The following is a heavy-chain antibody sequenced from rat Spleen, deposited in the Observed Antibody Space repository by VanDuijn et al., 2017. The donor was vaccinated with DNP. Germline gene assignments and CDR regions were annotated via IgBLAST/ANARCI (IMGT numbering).Heavy chain of an antibody. CDR2: ISTGGGNT. Sequence: EVQLVESGGGLVQPGRSLKLSCAASGFTFSNYGMAWVRQAPTKGLEWVASISTGGGNTYYRDSVKGRFTISRDNAKNTLYLQMDSLRTEDTANYYGSKNNYSSYYLDYWGQGVMVTVSS. CDR3: SKNNYSSYYLDY. V-gene: IGHV5S13*01. D-gene: IGHD1-8*01. J-gene: IGHJ2*01. CDR1: GFTFSNYG.